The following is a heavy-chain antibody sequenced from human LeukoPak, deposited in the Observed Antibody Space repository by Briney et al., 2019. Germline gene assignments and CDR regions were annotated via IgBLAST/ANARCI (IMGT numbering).Heavy chain of an antibody. CDR3: ARVKGSNWFDP. V-gene: IGHV4-59*01. Sequence: SETLSLTCTVSRVSISIYYWSWIRQPPGKGLEWIGYIYNSESTYYNPSLKSRVTISLDTSKNQFSLRLNSVTAADTAVYYCARVKGSNWFDPWGQGTLVTVSS. CDR1: RVSISIYY. CDR2: IYNSEST. D-gene: IGHD6-6*01. J-gene: IGHJ5*02.